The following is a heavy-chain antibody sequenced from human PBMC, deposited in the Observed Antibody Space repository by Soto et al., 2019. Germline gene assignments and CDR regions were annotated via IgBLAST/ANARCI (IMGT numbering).Heavy chain of an antibody. D-gene: IGHD5-18*01. Sequence: SETLSLTCTVSGGSISSDYWSWIRQPPGKGLEWIGYIYYSGSINYNPSLKSRVTISVDTSKSQFSLKLSSVTAADTAVYYCAKDSGYNYGYFRWFDPWGQGTLVTVSS. CDR3: AKDSGYNYGYFRWFDP. CDR1: GGSISSDY. J-gene: IGHJ5*02. CDR2: IYYSGSI. V-gene: IGHV4-59*01.